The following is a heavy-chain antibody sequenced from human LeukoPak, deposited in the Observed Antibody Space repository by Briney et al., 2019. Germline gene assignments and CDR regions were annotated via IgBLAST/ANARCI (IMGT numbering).Heavy chain of an antibody. V-gene: IGHV3-21*01. J-gene: IGHJ3*02. CDR3: ARERAGRPLRAFDI. D-gene: IGHD3-10*01. Sequence: GGSLRLSCAASGFTFSSYTMNWVRQAPGKGLEWVSSISSSGSYIYYTDSVKGRFTISRDNAKNSLYLQMNSLRAEDTAVYYCARERAGRPLRAFDIWGQGTMVTVSS. CDR1: GFTFSSYT. CDR2: ISSSGSYI.